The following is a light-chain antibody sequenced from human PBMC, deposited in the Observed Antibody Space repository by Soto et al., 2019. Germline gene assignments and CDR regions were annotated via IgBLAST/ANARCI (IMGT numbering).Light chain of an antibody. J-gene: IGLJ1*01. CDR3: SSCAGSNYPYV. V-gene: IGLV2-8*01. Sequence: QSVLTQPPSASGSPGQSVTIACTGTSSDVGYYNYVSWYQQPPGKAPNLLIYDVSKRTSGVPDRFSGSKSGNTASLTVSGLQAEDEGDYYCSSCAGSNYPYVFGTGTKVTVL. CDR1: SSDVGYYNY. CDR2: DVS.